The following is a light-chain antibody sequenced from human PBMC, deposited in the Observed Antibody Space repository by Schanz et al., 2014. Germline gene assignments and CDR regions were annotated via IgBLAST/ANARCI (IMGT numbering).Light chain of an antibody. CDR3: QQYGTSPRT. CDR2: GAS. CDR1: QSVSSSN. J-gene: IGKJ1*01. Sequence: EIVLTQSPGTLSLSPGERATLSCRASQSVSSSNLAWYQQKPGQAPRLLIHGASIRATGIPDRFSGSGSGTDFTLTIGRLEPEDFAVYYCQQYGTSPRTFGQGTKVEIK. V-gene: IGKV3-20*01.